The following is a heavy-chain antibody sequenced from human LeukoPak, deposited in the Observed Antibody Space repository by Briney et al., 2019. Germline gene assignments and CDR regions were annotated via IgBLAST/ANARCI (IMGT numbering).Heavy chain of an antibody. D-gene: IGHD4-23*01. CDR3: ARESVPSAPGGDY. CDR1: GFTFSSYW. V-gene: IGHV3-7*01. CDR2: IKQTGSEK. J-gene: IGHJ4*02. Sequence: GGSLRLSCAASGFTFSSYWMSWVRQAPGKGLEWVANIKQTGSEKNYLDSVKGRFTISRDNAKNSLYLQMNSLRAEDTAVYYCARESVPSAPGGDYWGQGTLVTVSS.